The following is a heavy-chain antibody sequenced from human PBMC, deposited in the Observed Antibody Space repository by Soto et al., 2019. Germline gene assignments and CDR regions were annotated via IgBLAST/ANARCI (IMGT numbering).Heavy chain of an antibody. CDR1: GFTFSSYA. J-gene: IGHJ6*02. D-gene: IGHD1-26*01. V-gene: IGHV3-23*01. CDR2: ISGSGGST. CDR3: AKGWDGTYYYYYGMDV. Sequence: GSLRLSCAASGFTFSSYAMSWVRQAPGKGLEWVSAISGSGGSTYYADSVKGRFTISRDNSKNTLYLQMNSLRAEDTAVYYCAKGWDGTYYYYYGMDVWGQGTTVTVSS.